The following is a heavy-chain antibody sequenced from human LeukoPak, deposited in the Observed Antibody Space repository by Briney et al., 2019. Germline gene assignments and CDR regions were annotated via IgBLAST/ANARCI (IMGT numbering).Heavy chain of an antibody. Sequence: SETLSLTCTVSGGFISSGSYYWSWIRQPPGKGLEWIGYIYYSGSTYYNPSLKSRVTISVDTSKNQFSLKLSSVTAADTAVYYCARAKPGYDFWSGIGAFDIWGQGTMVTVSS. V-gene: IGHV4-30-4*08. J-gene: IGHJ3*02. CDR2: IYYSGST. D-gene: IGHD3-3*01. CDR3: ARAKPGYDFWSGIGAFDI. CDR1: GGFISSGSYY.